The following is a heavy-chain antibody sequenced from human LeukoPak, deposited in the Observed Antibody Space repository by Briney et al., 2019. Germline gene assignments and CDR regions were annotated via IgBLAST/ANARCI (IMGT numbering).Heavy chain of an antibody. V-gene: IGHV1-24*01. CDR1: GYTLTELS. CDR2: FDPEDGET. J-gene: IGHJ4*02. D-gene: IGHD6-19*01. Sequence: ASVKVSCKVSGYTLTELSMHWVRQAPGKGLEWMGGFDPEDGETIYAQKFRGRVTMTEDTSTDTAYMELSSLRSEDTAVYYCATAPILAYLYSSGWYTPFDYWGQGTLVTVSS. CDR3: ATAPILAYLYSSGWYTPFDY.